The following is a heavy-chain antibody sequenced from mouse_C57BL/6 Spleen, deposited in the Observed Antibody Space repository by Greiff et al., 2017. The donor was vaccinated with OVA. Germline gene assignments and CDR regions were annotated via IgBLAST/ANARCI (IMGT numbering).Heavy chain of an antibody. Sequence: EVQLVESGPELVKPGASVKISCKASGYSFTDYNMNWVKQSNGKSLEWIGVINPNYGTTSYNQKFKGKATLTVDQSSSTAYMQLNSLTSEDSAVYYCARGYYGPHYYAMDYWGQGTSVTVSS. D-gene: IGHD1-1*01. J-gene: IGHJ4*01. V-gene: IGHV1-39*01. CDR1: GYSFTDYN. CDR2: INPNYGTT. CDR3: ARGYYGPHYYAMDY.